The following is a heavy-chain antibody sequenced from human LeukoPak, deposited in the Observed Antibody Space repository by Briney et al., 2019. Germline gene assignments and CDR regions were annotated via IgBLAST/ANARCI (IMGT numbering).Heavy chain of an antibody. Sequence: SETLSLTCTVSGYSISSGYYWGWIRQPPGKGLEWIGSIYHSGSTNYNPSLKSRVTISVDTSKNQFSLKLSSVTAADTAVYYCARHRRAAAAGTKSYYFDYWGQGTLVTVSS. D-gene: IGHD6-13*01. CDR3: ARHRRAAAAGTKSYYFDY. CDR2: IYHSGST. J-gene: IGHJ4*02. CDR1: GYSISSGYY. V-gene: IGHV4-38-2*02.